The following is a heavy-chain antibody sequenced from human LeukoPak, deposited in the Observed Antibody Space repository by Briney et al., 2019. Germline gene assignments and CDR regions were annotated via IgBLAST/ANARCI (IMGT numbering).Heavy chain of an antibody. CDR3: ARDGGWDYDTSGYYLHAFDI. D-gene: IGHD3-22*01. CDR1: GFTFNSYS. J-gene: IGHJ3*02. V-gene: IGHV3-21*01. Sequence: GGSLRLSCAASGFTFNSYSMNWVRQAPGEGLEWVSSISSSTKYIYYADSLKGRFTISRDNAKNSLYLQMNSLRAEGTAVYYCARDGGWDYDTSGYYLHAFDIWGQGTMVTVSS. CDR2: ISSSTKYI.